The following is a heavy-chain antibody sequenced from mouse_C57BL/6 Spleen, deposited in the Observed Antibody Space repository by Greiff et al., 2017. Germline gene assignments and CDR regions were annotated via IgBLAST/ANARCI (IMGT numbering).Heavy chain of an antibody. V-gene: IGHV1-59*01. CDR3: ADSSGYSYYAMDY. CDR2: IDPSDSYT. Sequence: VKLQQPGAELVRPGTSVKLSCKASGYTFTSYWMHWVKQRPGQGLEWIGVIDPSDSYTNYNQKFKGKATLTVDTSSSTAYMQLSSLTSEDSAVYYCADSSGYSYYAMDYWGQGTSVTVSS. D-gene: IGHD3-2*02. J-gene: IGHJ4*01. CDR1: GYTFTSYW.